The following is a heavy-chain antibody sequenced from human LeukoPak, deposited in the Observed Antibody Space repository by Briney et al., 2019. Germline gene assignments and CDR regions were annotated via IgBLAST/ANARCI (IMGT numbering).Heavy chain of an antibody. D-gene: IGHD5-24*01. V-gene: IGHV1-69*06. Sequence: ASVKVSCKASGGTFSSYAISWVRQAPGHALEWMGGIIPIFGTANYAQKFQGRVTITADKSTSTAYMALSSLRSEDTAVYYCARDLGDGYNRGFDYWGQGTLVTVSS. CDR1: GGTFSSYA. CDR2: IIPIFGTA. J-gene: IGHJ4*02. CDR3: ARDLGDGYNRGFDY.